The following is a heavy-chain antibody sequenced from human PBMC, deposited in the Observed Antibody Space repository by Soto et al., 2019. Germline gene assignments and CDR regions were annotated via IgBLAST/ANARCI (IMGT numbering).Heavy chain of an antibody. CDR3: AAPRAAVPHTRYFDP. Sequence: EAQLLESGGGLVQPGGSLRLSCAASGFAFSNFAMSWVRQAPGKGLEWVSAIGSGSRGTHYAESVEDRFTISRDDSKKPLYLQLDSLTAAETAVYYCAAPRAAVPHTRYFDPWGQGTPVTVSP. D-gene: IGHD6-13*01. CDR2: IGSGSRGT. CDR1: GFAFSNFA. V-gene: IGHV3-23*01. J-gene: IGHJ5*02.